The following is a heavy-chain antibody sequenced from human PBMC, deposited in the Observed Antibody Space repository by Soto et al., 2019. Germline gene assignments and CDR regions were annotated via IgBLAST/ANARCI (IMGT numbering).Heavy chain of an antibody. D-gene: IGHD1-26*01. J-gene: IGHJ4*02. CDR3: ATLWDFDY. CDR2: ISSSCSTI. CDR1: GFTFSSYE. V-gene: IGHV3-48*03. Sequence: GGSLRLSCAASGFTFSSYEMNWVRQAPGKGLEWVSYISSSCSTIYYADSVKGRFTISRDNAKNSLYLQMNSLRAEDTAVYYCATLWDFDYWGQGTLVTVSS.